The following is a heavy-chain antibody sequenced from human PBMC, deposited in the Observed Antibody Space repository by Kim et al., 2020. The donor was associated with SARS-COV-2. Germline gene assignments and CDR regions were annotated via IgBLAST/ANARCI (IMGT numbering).Heavy chain of an antibody. CDR2: INAGGGAI. CDR1: GFAFNTFA. J-gene: IGHJ4*02. V-gene: IGHV3-23*03. CDR3: ATTSAWGPLDY. D-gene: IGHD7-27*01. Sequence: GGSLRLSCVASGFAFNTFAMSWVRQAPGKGLEWVSLINAGGGAIFYVDSVKGRFTISRDDSRKTLELQMHSLRVDDTAVYYCATTSAWGPLDYWGQGSL.